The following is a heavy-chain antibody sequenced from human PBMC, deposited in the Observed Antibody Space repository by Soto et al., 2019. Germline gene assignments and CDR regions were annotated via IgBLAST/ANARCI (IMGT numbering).Heavy chain of an antibody. Sequence: SETLSLTCAVYGGSFSGYYWSWIRQPPGKGLEWIGEINHSGSTNYNPSLKSRVTISVDTSKNQFSLKLSSVTAADTAVYYCARGHLQRPAYWGQGTLVTVSS. CDR1: GGSFSGYY. V-gene: IGHV4-34*01. D-gene: IGHD6-25*01. CDR2: INHSGST. CDR3: ARGHLQRPAY. J-gene: IGHJ1*01.